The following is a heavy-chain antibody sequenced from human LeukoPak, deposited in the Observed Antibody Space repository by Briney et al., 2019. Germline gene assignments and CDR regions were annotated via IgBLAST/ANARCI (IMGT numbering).Heavy chain of an antibody. CDR1: GGSISSGGYS. V-gene: IGHV4-30-2*01. J-gene: IGHJ3*02. Sequence: QTSETLSLTCAVSGGSISSGGYSWSWIRQPPGKGLEWIGYIYHSGSTYYNPSLKSRVTISVDRSKNQFSLKLSSVTAADTAVYYCARGGVDGGGDSIDAFDIWGQGTMVTVSS. CDR3: ARGGVDGGGDSIDAFDI. D-gene: IGHD2-21*02. CDR2: IYHSGST.